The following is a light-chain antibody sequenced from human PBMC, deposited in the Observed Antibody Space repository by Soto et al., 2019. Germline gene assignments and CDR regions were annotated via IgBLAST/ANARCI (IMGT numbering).Light chain of an antibody. CDR2: GAS. V-gene: IGKV3-20*01. CDR3: QQYCSSPPFS. CDR1: QSVSSSH. J-gene: IGKJ3*01. Sequence: IVLTQSTGTLSLSPGERATLSCRASQSVSSSHLAWYQQKPGQAPRLLIYGASSMATSIPDRFSGSGSGIDFTLTISRLEPEEFAVDYCQQYCSSPPFSFGLGTKVDIK.